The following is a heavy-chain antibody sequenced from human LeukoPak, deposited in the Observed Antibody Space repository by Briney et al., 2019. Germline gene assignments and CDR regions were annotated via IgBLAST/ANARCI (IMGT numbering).Heavy chain of an antibody. V-gene: IGHV3-20*04. CDR2: INWNGGST. CDR1: GFTFDDSG. J-gene: IGHJ4*02. CDR3: ARETYYYDSSGSTRFGY. D-gene: IGHD3-22*01. Sequence: PGGSLGLSCAASGFTFDDSGMSWVRQAPGKGLEWVSTINWNGGSTGYADSVKGRFTISRDNAKNSLYLQMNSLRAEDTAFYYCARETYYYDSSGSTRFGYWGQGTLVTVSS.